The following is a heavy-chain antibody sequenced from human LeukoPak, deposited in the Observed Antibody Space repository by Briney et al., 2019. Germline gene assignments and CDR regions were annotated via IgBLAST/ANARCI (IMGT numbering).Heavy chain of an antibody. CDR2: IYYSGST. V-gene: IGHV4-39*07. Sequence: SETLSLTCTVSGGSISSSSYYWGWIRQPPGKGLEWIGSIYYSGSTYYNPSLKSRVTISVDTSKNQFSLKLSSVTAADTAVYYCARAGDSSSWYPYYFDYWGQGTLVTVSS. CDR1: GGSISSSSYY. J-gene: IGHJ4*02. CDR3: ARAGDSSSWYPYYFDY. D-gene: IGHD6-13*01.